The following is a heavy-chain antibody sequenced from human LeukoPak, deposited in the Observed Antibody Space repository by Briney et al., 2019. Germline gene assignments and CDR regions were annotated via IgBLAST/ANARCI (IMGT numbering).Heavy chain of an antibody. Sequence: PGRSLRLSCAASGFTFSSYGMHWVRQAPGKGLEWVAFIRYDGSNKYYADSVKGRFTISRDNSKNTLYLQMNSLRAEDTAVYYCAKDGILTGYYTFDYWGQGTLVTVSS. V-gene: IGHV3-30*02. D-gene: IGHD3-9*01. CDR2: IRYDGSNK. CDR3: AKDGILTGYYTFDY. J-gene: IGHJ4*02. CDR1: GFTFSSYG.